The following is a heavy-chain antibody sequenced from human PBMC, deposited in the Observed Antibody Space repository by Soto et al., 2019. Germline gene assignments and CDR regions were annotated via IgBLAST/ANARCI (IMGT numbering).Heavy chain of an antibody. D-gene: IGHD1-26*01. J-gene: IGHJ6*02. V-gene: IGHV3-30*04. CDR1: GFTFSTYT. CDR3: ARDRLLRALGYYYYGMDV. Sequence: PGGSLRLSCAASGFTFSTYTMHWVRQTPGKGLERVAVISHDGSDKYYADSVKGRFTISRDNSKNTLYLQMNSLRREDTSVYYCARDRLLRALGYYYYGMDVWGQGTTVTVSS. CDR2: ISHDGSDK.